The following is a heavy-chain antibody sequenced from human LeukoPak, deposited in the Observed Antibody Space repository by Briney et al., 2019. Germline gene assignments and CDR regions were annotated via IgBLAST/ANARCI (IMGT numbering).Heavy chain of an antibody. CDR1: GFTFSCHG. J-gene: IGHJ4*02. V-gene: IGHV3-33*01. D-gene: IGHD2-8*02. Sequence: GGSLRLSRAASGFTFSCHGMHWLRQAPGKGLEGVAVICYDGSNKYYADSLKGRFTISRDNSKNTQYLQMNSLRAEDTAVYYCARALRVLDWAIDYWGQGTLVTVSS. CDR2: ICYDGSNK. CDR3: ARALRVLDWAIDY.